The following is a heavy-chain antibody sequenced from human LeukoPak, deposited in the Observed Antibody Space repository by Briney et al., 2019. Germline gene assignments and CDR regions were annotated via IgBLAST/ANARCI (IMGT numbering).Heavy chain of an antibody. V-gene: IGHV1-8*03. CDR2: MNPNSGNT. Sequence: ASVKVSCKISGHTLIELSMHWVRQATGQGLEWMGWMNPNSGNTGYAQKFQGRVTITRNTSISTAYMELSSLRSEDTAVYYCARGSTYYYDSSGIDYWGQGTLVTVSS. CDR3: ARGSTYYYDSSGIDY. D-gene: IGHD3-22*01. CDR1: GHTLIELS. J-gene: IGHJ4*02.